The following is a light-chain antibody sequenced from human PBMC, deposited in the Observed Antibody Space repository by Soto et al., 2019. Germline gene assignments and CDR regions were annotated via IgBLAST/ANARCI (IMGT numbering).Light chain of an antibody. CDR1: QVINKW. V-gene: IGKV1-12*02. Sequence: DIQMTQSPSSVSASVGDRVTITCRASQVINKWLAWYQQKPGKAPKLLMYAASSLQSGVPSRFSGSGSGTDFTLTISSLQPEDFATYDCQQANSFPFTFGPGTKVHIK. J-gene: IGKJ3*01. CDR3: QQANSFPFT. CDR2: AAS.